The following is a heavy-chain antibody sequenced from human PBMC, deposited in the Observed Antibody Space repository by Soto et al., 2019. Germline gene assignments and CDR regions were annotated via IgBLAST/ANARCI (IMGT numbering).Heavy chain of an antibody. CDR3: ARGYCSGGSCYGMDV. Sequence: QVQLVQSGAEVKKPGASVKVSCKASGYTFTGFYMHWVRQAPGQGLEWMGWINPNSGGTNYAQKFQGRVTMTRDTSISTAYMELSRLRSDDTAVYYCARGYCSGGSCYGMDVWGQGTTVTVSS. D-gene: IGHD2-15*01. CDR1: GYTFTGFY. V-gene: IGHV1-2*02. CDR2: INPNSGGT. J-gene: IGHJ6*02.